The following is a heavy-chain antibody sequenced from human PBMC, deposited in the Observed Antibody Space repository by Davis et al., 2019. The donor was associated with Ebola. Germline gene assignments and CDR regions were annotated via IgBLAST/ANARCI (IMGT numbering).Heavy chain of an antibody. CDR1: GFTFSDYY. Sequence: PGGSLRLSCAASGFTFSDYYMSWIRQAPGKGLEWVSYISSSGSTIYYADSVKGRFTISRDNAKNSLYLQMNSLRAEDTAVYYCAIRAEYHEYFQHWGQGTLVTVSS. V-gene: IGHV3-11*01. J-gene: IGHJ1*01. CDR2: ISSSGSTI. CDR3: AIRAEYHEYFQH. D-gene: IGHD2/OR15-2a*01.